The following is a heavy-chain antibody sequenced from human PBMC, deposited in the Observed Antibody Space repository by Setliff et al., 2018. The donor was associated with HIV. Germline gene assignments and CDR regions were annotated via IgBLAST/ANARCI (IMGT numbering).Heavy chain of an antibody. CDR2: IYTSGST. CDR3: ARETAYSSGWYVSRVWDY. V-gene: IGHV4-4*08. CDR1: GGSISSYY. J-gene: IGHJ4*02. Sequence: LSLTCTVSGGSISSYYWSWVRQPPGKGLEWIGYIYTSGSTNYNPSLKSRVTISVDTSKNQFSLKLSSVTAADTAVYYCARETAYSSGWYVSRVWDYWGQGTLVTVSS. D-gene: IGHD6-19*01.